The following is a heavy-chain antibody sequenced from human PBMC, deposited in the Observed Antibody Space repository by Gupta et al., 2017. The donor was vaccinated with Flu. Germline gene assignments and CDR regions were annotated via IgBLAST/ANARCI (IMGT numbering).Heavy chain of an antibody. CDR1: GGSINNYY. J-gene: IGHJ4*02. Sequence: QVQLQESGPGLVKPSETLSLTCTVSGGSINNYYWGWLRQPPGKELEWIAYIYHSGSTYYNPSLKSQVTISIDTSEKQFSLKINSVTAADTAVYFCARAPKKYCTSTTCSPYYFDYWGQGTLVTVSS. CDR3: ARAPKKYCTSTTCSPYYFDY. V-gene: IGHV4-59*01. CDR2: IYHSGST. D-gene: IGHD2-2*01.